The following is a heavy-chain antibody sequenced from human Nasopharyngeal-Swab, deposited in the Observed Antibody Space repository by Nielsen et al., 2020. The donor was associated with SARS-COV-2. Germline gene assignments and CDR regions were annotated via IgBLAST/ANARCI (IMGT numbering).Heavy chain of an antibody. J-gene: IGHJ4*02. V-gene: IGHV3-73*01. CDR3: TTDFYFDY. CDR2: IGDKDHNYAT. Sequence: ESLKISCAASGFIFSASAIHWVRQASGKGLEWVGRIGDKDHNYATTYGASVQGRFTIPRDDSKNTAFLQMDGLKTEDTALYYCTTDFYFDYWGQGALVTVSS. CDR1: GFIFSASA.